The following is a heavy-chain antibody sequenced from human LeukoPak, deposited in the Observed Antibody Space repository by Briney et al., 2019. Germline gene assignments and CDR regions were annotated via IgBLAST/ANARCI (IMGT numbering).Heavy chain of an antibody. V-gene: IGHV1-2*02. Sequence: ASVKVSCKASGYTFTGYYMHWVRQAPGQGLEWMGWINPNSGGTNYAQKFQGRVTMTRDTSISTAYMELSRLRSDDTAVYYCAGDRRWPRDSSGCLGYWGQGTLVTVSS. D-gene: IGHD6-19*01. CDR3: AGDRRWPRDSSGCLGY. CDR2: INPNSGGT. CDR1: GYTFTGYY. J-gene: IGHJ4*02.